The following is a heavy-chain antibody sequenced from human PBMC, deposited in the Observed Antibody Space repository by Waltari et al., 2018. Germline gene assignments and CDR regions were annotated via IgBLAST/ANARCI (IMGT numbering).Heavy chain of an antibody. V-gene: IGHV4-30-4*08. CDR2: ISLRERT. J-gene: IGHJ3*02. CDR1: GDSISSGDYY. CDR3: ARVRSEGSNGAFHI. Sequence: QVQLQESGPGLVKTSQTLSLTCTVSGDSISSGDYYWNWIRQPPGKGLEWLGYISLRERTYYNPSLSSRVTISIGTSKNHFSLNLRSVTAADTAVYYCARVRSEGSNGAFHIWGQGTLVIVSS. D-gene: IGHD3-10*01.